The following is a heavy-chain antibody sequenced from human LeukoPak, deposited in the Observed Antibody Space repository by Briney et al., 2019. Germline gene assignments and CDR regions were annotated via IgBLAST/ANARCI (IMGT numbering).Heavy chain of an antibody. Sequence: GGSLRLSCAASGITFGNSWMHWVRQGPGKGLVWISRINSDGGGAIYADSVKGRFTVSRDNAKNTLYLQMNSLRAEDTAVYYCARDVPHNWFDTWGQGTLVTVSS. J-gene: IGHJ5*02. V-gene: IGHV3-74*01. CDR3: ARDVPHNWFDT. CDR2: INSDGGGA. CDR1: GITFGNSW.